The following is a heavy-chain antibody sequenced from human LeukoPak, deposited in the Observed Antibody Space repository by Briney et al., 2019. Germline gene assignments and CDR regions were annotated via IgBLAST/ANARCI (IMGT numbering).Heavy chain of an antibody. CDR1: GFTFSSFW. V-gene: IGHV3-7*01. J-gene: IGHJ4*02. Sequence: PGGSLRLSCAASGFTFSSFWMSWVRQAPGKGLEWVANIKLDGSDKYYVDSVKGRFTISRDNAKNSLYLQMNSLRAEDTAVYYCAREEGIDGSGYYYVLGYWGQGALVTVSS. CDR3: AREEGIDGSGYYYVLGY. D-gene: IGHD3-22*01. CDR2: IKLDGSDK.